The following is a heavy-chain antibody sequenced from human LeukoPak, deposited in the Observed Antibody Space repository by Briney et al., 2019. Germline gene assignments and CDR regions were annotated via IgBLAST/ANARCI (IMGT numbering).Heavy chain of an antibody. Sequence: ASVKVSCKASGYTFTSYYMHWVRQAPGQGLEWMGWINPNSGGTNYAQIFQGRVTMTRDTSISTAYMDLSRLRSDDTAVYYCARGSGQQQLWFDPWGQGTLVTVSS. V-gene: IGHV1-2*02. CDR1: GYTFTSYY. CDR2: INPNSGGT. D-gene: IGHD6-13*01. CDR3: ARGSGQQQLWFDP. J-gene: IGHJ5*02.